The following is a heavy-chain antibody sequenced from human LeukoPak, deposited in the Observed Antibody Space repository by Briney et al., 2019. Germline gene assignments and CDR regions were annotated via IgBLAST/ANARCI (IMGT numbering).Heavy chain of an antibody. CDR2: INHSGST. J-gene: IGHJ4*02. D-gene: IGHD3-22*01. Sequence: SETLSLTCAVYGGSFSGYYWSWIRQPPGKGLEWIGEINHSGSTNYNPSLKSRVTISVDTSKNQFSLKLSSVTAADTAVYYCARGDYYDSSGYYNYWGQGTLVTVSS. CDR1: GGSFSGYY. CDR3: ARGDYYDSSGYYNY. V-gene: IGHV4-34*01.